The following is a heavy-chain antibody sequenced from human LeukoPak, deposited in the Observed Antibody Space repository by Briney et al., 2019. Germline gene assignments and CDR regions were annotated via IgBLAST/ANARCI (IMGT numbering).Heavy chain of an antibody. D-gene: IGHD4-17*01. Sequence: SETLSLTCTVSGGSISGYYWSWIRQPPGKGLEGGGYIYYSGSTNYNPSLKSRVTISVDTSKNKFSLKLNSVTAADTAVYYCARQGRDYGDFDYWGQGTLVTVSS. CDR2: IYYSGST. J-gene: IGHJ4*02. V-gene: IGHV4-59*08. CDR1: GGSISGYY. CDR3: ARQGRDYGDFDY.